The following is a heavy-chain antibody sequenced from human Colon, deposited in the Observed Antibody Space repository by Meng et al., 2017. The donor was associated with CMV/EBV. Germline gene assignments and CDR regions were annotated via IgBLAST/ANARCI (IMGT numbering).Heavy chain of an antibody. CDR2: ISSSSGTI. Sequence: GGSLRLSCAASGFTFSSYSMNWVRQAPGKGLEWVSYISSSSGTIYYADSVKGRFTISRDNAKNSLYLQMNSLRAEDTAVYYCARGPGSRHYFDYWGQGTLVTVSS. CDR1: GFTFSSYS. CDR3: ARGPGSRHYFDY. J-gene: IGHJ4*02. D-gene: IGHD1-14*01. V-gene: IGHV3-48*04.